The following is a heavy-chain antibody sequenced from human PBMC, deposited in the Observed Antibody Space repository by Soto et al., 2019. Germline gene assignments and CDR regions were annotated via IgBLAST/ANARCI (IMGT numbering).Heavy chain of an antibody. Sequence: ASVKVSCKASGYTFTSYGISWVRQAPGQGLEWMGWISAYNGNTNYAQKLQGRVTMTTDTSTSTAYMELRSLRSDDTAVYYCARDSMYYYDGSCYYSQGLYYYYYYGMDVWGQGTTVTVSS. V-gene: IGHV1-18*01. J-gene: IGHJ6*02. CDR3: ARDSMYYYDGSCYYSQGLYYYYYYGMDV. CDR2: ISAYNGNT. CDR1: GYTFTSYG. D-gene: IGHD3-22*01.